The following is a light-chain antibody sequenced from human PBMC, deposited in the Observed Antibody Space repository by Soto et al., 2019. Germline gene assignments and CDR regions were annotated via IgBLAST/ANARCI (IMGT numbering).Light chain of an antibody. CDR2: GNS. J-gene: IGLJ3*02. V-gene: IGLV1-40*01. Sequence: QSVLTQPPSVSGAPGQRVTISCTGSSSNIGAGYDVHWYQQLPGKAPKLLIYGNSNRPSGVPDRFSGSKSGTSASLAITGLQAADEAADYCQSYDSSLSGSVFGGGTKVTVL. CDR3: QSYDSSLSGSV. CDR1: SSNIGAGYD.